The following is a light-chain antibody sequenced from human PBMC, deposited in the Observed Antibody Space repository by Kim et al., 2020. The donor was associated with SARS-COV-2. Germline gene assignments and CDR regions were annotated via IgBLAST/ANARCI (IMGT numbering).Light chain of an antibody. V-gene: IGKV1-5*01. CDR3: QQYKSYSVQM. CDR1: QSISVW. J-gene: IGKJ1*01. Sequence: SVGDRLTITCRASQSISVWLAWYQQRPGKAPKLLISAVSTLESGVPSRFSGSGSGTEFSLTISNLQPDDFATYYCQQYKSYSVQMFGQGTKVDIK. CDR2: AVS.